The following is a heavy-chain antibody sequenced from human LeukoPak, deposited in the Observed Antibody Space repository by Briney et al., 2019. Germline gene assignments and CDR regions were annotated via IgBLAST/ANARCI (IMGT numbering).Heavy chain of an antibody. D-gene: IGHD3-10*01. CDR2: INSDGIRT. CDR3: ARGGLNTMVRGVIRYYYMDV. J-gene: IGHJ6*03. Sequence: GGSLRLSCAASGFTFSSYWMHWVRQAPGKGLVWVSRINSDGIRTTYADSVKGRFTISRDNAKNTLYLQMNSLRAEDTAVYYCARGGLNTMVRGVIRYYYMDVWGKGTTVTISS. V-gene: IGHV3-74*01. CDR1: GFTFSSYW.